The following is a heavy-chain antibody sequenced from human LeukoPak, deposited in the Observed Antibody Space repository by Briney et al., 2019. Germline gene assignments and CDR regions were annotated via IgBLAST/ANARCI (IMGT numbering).Heavy chain of an antibody. CDR1: GYTFTSYD. J-gene: IGHJ3*02. CDR3: ASQVSLNYYDSSGYYYVYDAFDI. Sequence: GASVKVSCKTSGYTFTSYDINWVRQATGQGLEWMGWMNPNSGNTGYAQKFQGRVTMARNTSISTAYMELSSLRSEDTAVYYCASQVSLNYYDSSGYYYVYDAFDIWGQGTMVTVSS. D-gene: IGHD3-22*01. V-gene: IGHV1-8*01. CDR2: MNPNSGNT.